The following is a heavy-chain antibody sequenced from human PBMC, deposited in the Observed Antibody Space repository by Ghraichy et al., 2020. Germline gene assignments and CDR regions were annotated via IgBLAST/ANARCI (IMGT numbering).Heavy chain of an antibody. CDR2: INSDGSST. Sequence: GESLNISCAASGFTFSSYWMHWVRQAPGKGLVWISRINSDGSSTSYADSVKGRFTISRDNAKNTLYLQMNSLRAEDTAVYYCARDSGSYGDYYFDYWGQGTLVTVSS. J-gene: IGHJ4*02. D-gene: IGHD1-26*01. CDR3: ARDSGSYGDYYFDY. V-gene: IGHV3-74*01. CDR1: GFTFSSYW.